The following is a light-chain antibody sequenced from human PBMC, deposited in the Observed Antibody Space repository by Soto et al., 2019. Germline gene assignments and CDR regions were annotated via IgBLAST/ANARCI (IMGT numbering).Light chain of an antibody. Sequence: EIVLTQSPGTLSLSPGERATLSCRASQSVSGSCLAWYQQQPGQAPRLLTYGASSRATGIPDRFSGSGPGTDFPLTIGRPEPEDFAVYYCQQYGSSPFTFGPGTKVDIK. CDR2: GAS. CDR3: QQYGSSPFT. CDR1: QSVSGSC. J-gene: IGKJ3*01. V-gene: IGKV3-20*01.